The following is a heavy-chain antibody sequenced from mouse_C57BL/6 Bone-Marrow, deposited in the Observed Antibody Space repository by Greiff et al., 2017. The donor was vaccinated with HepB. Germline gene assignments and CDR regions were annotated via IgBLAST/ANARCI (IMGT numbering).Heavy chain of an antibody. CDR1: GFTFSSYG. V-gene: IGHV5-6*01. CDR3: ARQDIDMDY. D-gene: IGHD1-3*01. J-gene: IGHJ4*01. Sequence: EVKVVESGGDLVKPGGSLKLSCAASGFTFSSYGMSWVRQTPDKRLEWVATISSGGSYTYYPDSVKGRCTISRDNAKNTLYLQMSSLKSDDTAMYYCARQDIDMDYWGQGTSVTVSS. CDR2: ISSGGSYT.